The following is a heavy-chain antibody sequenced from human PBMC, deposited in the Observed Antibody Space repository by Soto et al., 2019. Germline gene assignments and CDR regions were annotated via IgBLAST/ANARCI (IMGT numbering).Heavy chain of an antibody. CDR1: GDSISSGDYY. J-gene: IGHJ3*02. CDR3: TRKVYYDSTGYYRRAI. D-gene: IGHD3-22*01. V-gene: IGHV4-30-4*01. CDR2: IYYSGGT. Sequence: QVQLQESGPGLVKPSQTLSLTCTVSGDSISSGDYYWSWIRQPPGKGLEWIGYIYYSGGTYYDPYLTSRVAISVDTSKNPFSLKLRSVTAADTAVYYCTRKVYYDSTGYYRRAIWGQGTMVTVSS.